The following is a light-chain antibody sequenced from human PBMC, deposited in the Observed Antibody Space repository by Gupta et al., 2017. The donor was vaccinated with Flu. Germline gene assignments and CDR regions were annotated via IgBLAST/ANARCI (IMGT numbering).Light chain of an antibody. CDR1: QSVSSY. J-gene: IGKJ5*01. CDR3: QQRSNWPPPFT. V-gene: IGKV3-11*01. CDR2: DAS. Sequence: RATLSCRASQSVSSYLAWYQQKPGQAPRLLIYDASNRATGIPARFSGSGSGTDFTLTISSLEPEDFAVYYCQQRSNWPPPFTFGQGTRLEIK.